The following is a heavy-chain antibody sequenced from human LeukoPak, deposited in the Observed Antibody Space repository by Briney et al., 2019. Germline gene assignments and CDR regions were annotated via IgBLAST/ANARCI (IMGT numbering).Heavy chain of an antibody. J-gene: IGHJ4*02. V-gene: IGHV4-59*01. CDR1: GGSISSYY. Sequence: SETLSLTCTVSGGSISSYYWSWIRQPPGKGLEWIGYIHYSGSTNYNPSLKSRVTISIDTSKNQFSLKVTSVTAADTALYYCARVRLVGATDYFDYWGQGTLVTVSS. D-gene: IGHD1-26*01. CDR2: IHYSGST. CDR3: ARVRLVGATDYFDY.